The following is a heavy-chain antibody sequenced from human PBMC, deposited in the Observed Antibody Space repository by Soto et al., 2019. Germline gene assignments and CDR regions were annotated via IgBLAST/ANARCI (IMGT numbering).Heavy chain of an antibody. CDR2: ISISGSTI. V-gene: IGHV3-11*01. CDR3: ARDTLVAYCSGGSCYSPASQSDY. D-gene: IGHD2-15*01. CDR1: GFTFSDYY. Sequence: VQLVESGGGLVKPGGSLRLSCAASGFTFSDYYMSWIRQSPGKGLEWVSYISISGSTIYYADSVKGRFTISRDNAKNSLYLQMSSLRAEDTAVYYCARDTLVAYCSGGSCYSPASQSDYWGQGTLVTVSS. J-gene: IGHJ4*02.